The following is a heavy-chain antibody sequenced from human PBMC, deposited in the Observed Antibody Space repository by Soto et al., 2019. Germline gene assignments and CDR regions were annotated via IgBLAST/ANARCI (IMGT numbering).Heavy chain of an antibody. CDR3: ARGSGIVALPGELEDVKYDY. CDR1: GQSFSGHS. Sequence: QVQLQQWGAGLVKPSETLSLSCAVYGQSFSGHSWAWIRQPPGKGLEWIGEINESGSTYYNPSLKSRVTISTDTSKNQFSLELSPVSAADTAAYFCARGSGIVALPGELEDVKYDYWGQGTLVNVSS. D-gene: IGHD1-1*01. V-gene: IGHV4-34*01. CDR2: INESGST. J-gene: IGHJ4*02.